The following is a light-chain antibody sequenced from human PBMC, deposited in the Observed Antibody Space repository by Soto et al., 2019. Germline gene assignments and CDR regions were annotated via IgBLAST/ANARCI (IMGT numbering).Light chain of an antibody. J-gene: IGLJ3*02. CDR1: SGHSNYA. CDR2: LNSDGSH. V-gene: IGLV4-69*01. CDR3: QTWGTGFWV. Sequence: QPVLTQSPSASASLGASVKLTCTLSSGHSNYAIAWHQQQPEKGPRYLMKLNSDGSHSKGDGIPDRFSGSSSGAERYLTISSLQSEDEADYYCQTWGTGFWVFGGGTNLTVL.